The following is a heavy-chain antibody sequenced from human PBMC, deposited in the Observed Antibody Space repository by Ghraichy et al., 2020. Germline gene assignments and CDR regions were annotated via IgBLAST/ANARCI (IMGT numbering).Heavy chain of an antibody. V-gene: IGHV3-7*01. D-gene: IGHD1-1*01. J-gene: IGHJ3*01. CDR1: GFMFSSYW. CDR3: AKCRGTTWNDALDV. CDR2: VKPDGGEK. Sequence: GGSLRLSCAASGFMFSSYWVTWVRQAPGKGLEWVANVKPDGGEKNYVGSVKGRFTISRDNAKNSLYLQMNSLRAEDTAVYYCAKCRGTTWNDALDVWGQGTTVTVSS.